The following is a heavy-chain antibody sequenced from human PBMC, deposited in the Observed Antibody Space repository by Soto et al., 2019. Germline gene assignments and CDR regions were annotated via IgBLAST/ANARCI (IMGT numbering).Heavy chain of an antibody. V-gene: IGHV1-69*01. D-gene: IGHD5-12*01. J-gene: IGHJ4*02. CDR2: IIPISGRT. CDR1: GGTFSSLG. CDR3: ATRSTQGRWLEFADY. Sequence: QVQLLQSGAEVKRPGSSMKVSCEAYGGTFSSLGFTWVRQAPGQGLEWMGGIIPISGRTTFAQKFQGRVTITADESTRATYLALTTLTSDDTAMYYCATRSTQGRWLEFADYWGQGTLVTVSS.